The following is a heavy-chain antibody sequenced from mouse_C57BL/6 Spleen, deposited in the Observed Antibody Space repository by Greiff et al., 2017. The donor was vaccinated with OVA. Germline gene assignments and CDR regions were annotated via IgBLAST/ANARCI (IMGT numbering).Heavy chain of an antibody. D-gene: IGHD2-4*01. Sequence: VQLQQSGAELVKPGASVKLSCTASGFNIKDYYMHWVKQRTEQGLEWIGRIDPEDGETKYAPQFQGKATITADTSSNTAYLQLSSLTSEDTAVYYCARGGLPYYFDYWGQGTTLTVSS. CDR3: ARGGLPYYFDY. CDR2: IDPEDGET. CDR1: GFNIKDYY. J-gene: IGHJ2*01. V-gene: IGHV14-2*01.